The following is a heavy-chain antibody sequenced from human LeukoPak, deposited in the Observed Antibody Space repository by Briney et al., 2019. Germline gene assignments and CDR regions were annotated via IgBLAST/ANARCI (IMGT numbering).Heavy chain of an antibody. CDR1: GFTFSSYG. CDR3: AKSYYDSSGYYYVSYFDY. Sequence: PGGSLRLSCAAPGFTFSSYGMHWVRQAPGKGLERVAFIRYDGSNKYYADSVKGRFTISRDNSKNTLYLQMNSLRAEDTAVYYCAKSYYDSSGYYYVSYFDYWGQGTLVTVSS. V-gene: IGHV3-30*02. D-gene: IGHD3-22*01. CDR2: IRYDGSNK. J-gene: IGHJ4*02.